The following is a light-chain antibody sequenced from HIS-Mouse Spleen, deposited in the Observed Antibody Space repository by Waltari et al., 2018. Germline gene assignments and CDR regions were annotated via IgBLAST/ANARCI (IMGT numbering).Light chain of an antibody. CDR1: SRHVGGYNY. V-gene: IGLV2-14*01. CDR2: EVS. Sequence: QSALTQPASVSGSPGQSITISCTGTSRHVGGYNYVSWYQQHPGKAPKLMIYEVSNRPSGVSNRFSGSKSGNTASLTISGLQAEDEADYYCSSYTSSSPYVVFGGGTKLTVL. CDR3: SSYTSSSPYVV. J-gene: IGLJ2*01.